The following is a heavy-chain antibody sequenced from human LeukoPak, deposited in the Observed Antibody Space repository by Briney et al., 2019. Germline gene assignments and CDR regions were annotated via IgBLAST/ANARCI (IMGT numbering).Heavy chain of an antibody. J-gene: IGHJ4*02. CDR3: ARDHYSSSALFDY. CDR1: GFTFSDYY. Sequence: GGSLRLSCAASGFTFSDYYMSWIRQAPGKGLEWVSSISSSSSYIYYADSVKGRFTISRDNAKNSLYLQMNSLRAEDTAVYYCARDHYSSSALFDYWGQGTLVTVSS. D-gene: IGHD6-6*01. CDR2: ISSSSSYI. V-gene: IGHV3-11*06.